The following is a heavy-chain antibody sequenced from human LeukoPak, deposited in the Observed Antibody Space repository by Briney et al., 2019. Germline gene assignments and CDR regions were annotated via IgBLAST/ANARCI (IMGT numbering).Heavy chain of an antibody. V-gene: IGHV4-39*01. CDR1: GGSISGTSYY. Sequence: PSETLSLTCTVSGGSISGTSYYWGWIRQPPGKGPEWIGGIHYSGRTYYKPSLKSRVTISVDTSKNQFSLKLTSVTSADTAVYYCARPPGFSTSFWDWGQGTLVTVSS. CDR3: ARPPGFSTSFWD. J-gene: IGHJ4*02. CDR2: IHYSGRT. D-gene: IGHD2-2*01.